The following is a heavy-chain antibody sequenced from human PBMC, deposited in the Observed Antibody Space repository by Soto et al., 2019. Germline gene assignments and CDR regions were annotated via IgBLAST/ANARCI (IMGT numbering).Heavy chain of an antibody. V-gene: IGHV3-23*01. D-gene: IGHD3-3*01. J-gene: IGHJ3*02. CDR3: AKGHDFWSGHPHAFDI. CDR1: GFPFSSYA. Sequence: GGSLRLSFSASGFPFSSYAMSWVRKAPGKGLEWVSAISGSGGSTYYADSVKGRFTISRDNSKNTLYLQMNSLRAEDTAVYYCAKGHDFWSGHPHAFDIWGQGTMVNVSS. CDR2: ISGSGGST.